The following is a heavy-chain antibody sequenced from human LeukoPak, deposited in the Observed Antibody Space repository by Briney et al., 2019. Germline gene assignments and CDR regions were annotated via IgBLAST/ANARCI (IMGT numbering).Heavy chain of an antibody. J-gene: IGHJ4*02. Sequence: SETLSLTCTVSGGSISSYYWSWIRQPPGKGLEWIGYIYYSGSTNYNPSLKSRVTISVDTSKNQFSLKLSSVTAADTAVYYCARGSSTVDYWGQGTLVTVSS. V-gene: IGHV4-59*08. D-gene: IGHD6-13*01. CDR1: GGSISSYY. CDR3: ARGSSTVDY. CDR2: IYYSGST.